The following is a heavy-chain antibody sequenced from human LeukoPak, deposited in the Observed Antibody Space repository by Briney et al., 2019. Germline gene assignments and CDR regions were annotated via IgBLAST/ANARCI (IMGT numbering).Heavy chain of an antibody. Sequence: KPSETLSLTCTVSGGSSRNYYWSWIRQPPGKGLEWIGYIYYSGTGSNYNTYHKSRVTVSVDTSKIPSSLKLTSVTAADTAVYYCARQTSWYFDLWGRGTLVTVSS. CDR1: GGSSRNYY. V-gene: IGHV4-59*08. CDR2: IYYSGTGS. J-gene: IGHJ2*01. CDR3: ARQTSWYFDL.